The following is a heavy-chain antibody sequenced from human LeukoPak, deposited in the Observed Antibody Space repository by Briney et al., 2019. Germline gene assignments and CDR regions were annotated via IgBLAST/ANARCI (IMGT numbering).Heavy chain of an antibody. Sequence: GRSLRLSCAASGFTFDDYAMHWVRQAPGKGLEWVSGISWNSGSIGYADSVKGRFTISRDNAKNSPYLQMNSLRAEDTALYYCAKGEWELTKYYFDYWGQGTLVTVSS. J-gene: IGHJ4*02. CDR2: ISWNSGSI. V-gene: IGHV3-9*01. CDR3: AKGEWELTKYYFDY. CDR1: GFTFDDYA. D-gene: IGHD1-26*01.